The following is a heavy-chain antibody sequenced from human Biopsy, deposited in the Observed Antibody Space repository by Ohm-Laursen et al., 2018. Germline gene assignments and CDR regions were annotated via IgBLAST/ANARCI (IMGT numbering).Heavy chain of an antibody. Sequence: SLRLSCTASGPIFSDYYMSWIRQAPGKGLEWIAYISARDGVVYYADSVKGRFTISRDNTNNSLYLQMTSLRPEDTAVFYCARGKYKDFSTGLPRPYHYTLDFWGPGTTVTVSS. D-gene: IGHD3-22*01. V-gene: IGHV3-11*01. CDR3: ARGKYKDFSTGLPRPYHYTLDF. CDR1: GPIFSDYY. CDR2: ISARDGVV. J-gene: IGHJ6*02.